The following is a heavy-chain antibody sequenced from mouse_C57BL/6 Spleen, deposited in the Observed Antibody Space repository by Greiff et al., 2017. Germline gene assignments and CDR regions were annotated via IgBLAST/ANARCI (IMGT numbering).Heavy chain of an antibody. J-gene: IGHJ4*01. V-gene: IGHV1-4*01. CDR1: GYTFTSYT. CDR3: ASGTTNYAMDY. Sequence: QVQLKQSGAELARPGASVKMSCKASGYTFTSYTMHWVKQRPGQGLEWIGYINPSSGYTKYNQKFKDKATLTADKSSSTAYMQLSSLTSEDAAVYYCASGTTNYAMDYWGQGTSVTVSS. D-gene: IGHD1-1*01. CDR2: INPSSGYT.